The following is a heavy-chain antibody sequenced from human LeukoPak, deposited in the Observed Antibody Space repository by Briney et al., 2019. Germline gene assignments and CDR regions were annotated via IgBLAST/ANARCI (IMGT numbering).Heavy chain of an antibody. CDR3: AKTVGQWLVSDY. CDR2: TSRSGGST. CDR1: GFTFSRYG. D-gene: IGHD6-19*01. V-gene: IGHV3-23*01. J-gene: IGHJ4*02. Sequence: GTLRLSCAASGFTFSRYGMSWVRQAPGKGLEWVSATSRSGGSTYYADSVKGRFTLSRDHSKNTQYLQIDSLRAGDTAVYYCAKTVGQWLVSDYWGQGTLVSVSS.